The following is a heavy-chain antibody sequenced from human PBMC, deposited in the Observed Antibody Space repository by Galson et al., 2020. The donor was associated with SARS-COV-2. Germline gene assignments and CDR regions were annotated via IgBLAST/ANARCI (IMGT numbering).Heavy chain of an antibody. J-gene: IGHJ4*02. CDR2: VYNSMNT. Sequence: SQTLSLTCNVSGGSISSFFWSWLPQSPGKGLGWIGYVYNSMNTNYNPSLKSRVTISVDTSKNHFSLRLISVTAADTALYFCARGGIAAARPFFDFWGPGTLVTVSS. D-gene: IGHD6-25*01. V-gene: IGHV4-59*01. CDR1: GGSISSFF. CDR3: ARGGIAAARPFFDF.